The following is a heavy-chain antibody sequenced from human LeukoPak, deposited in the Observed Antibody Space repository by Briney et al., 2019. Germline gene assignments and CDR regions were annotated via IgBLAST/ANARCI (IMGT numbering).Heavy chain of an antibody. CDR3: ARGGIAARLYNWFDP. D-gene: IGHD6-6*01. CDR1: GGTFSSYA. J-gene: IGHJ5*02. V-gene: IGHV1-69*05. Sequence: ASVKVSCKASGGTFSSYAISWVRQAPGQGLEWMGGIIPIFGTANYAQKFQGRVTITTDEPTSTAYMELSSLRSEDTAVYYCARGGIAARLYNWFDPWGQGTLVTVSS. CDR2: IIPIFGTA.